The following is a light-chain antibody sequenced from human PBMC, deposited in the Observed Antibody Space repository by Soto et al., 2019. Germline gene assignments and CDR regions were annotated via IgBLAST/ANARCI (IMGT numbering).Light chain of an antibody. CDR1: SSDVGGYNY. CDR2: DVS. CDR3: SSYTSSSTLYVV. Sequence: QSALTQPASVSGSPGQSITISCTGTSSDVGGYNYVSWYQQHPGKAPKLMIYDVSNRPSGVSNRFSGSKSGNTASLTISGLQAEDEAYYCCSSYTSSSTLYVVFGGGTKLTVL. V-gene: IGLV2-14*01. J-gene: IGLJ2*01.